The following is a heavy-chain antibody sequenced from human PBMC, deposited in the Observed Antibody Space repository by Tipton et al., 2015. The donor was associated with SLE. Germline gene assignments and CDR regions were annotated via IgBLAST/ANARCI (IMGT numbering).Heavy chain of an antibody. J-gene: IGHJ3*02. V-gene: IGHV4-39*01. CDR2: MYYSGNT. CDR3: ARHDEPRRAFDI. CDR1: GDSISSSSYY. Sequence: TLSLTCTVSGDSISSSSYYWGWIRQPPGKGLEWIGSMYYSGNTYYNPSLKSRVTISLDTSKNQFSLKLSSVTAADTAVYYCARHDEPRRAFDIWGQGTMVTVSS.